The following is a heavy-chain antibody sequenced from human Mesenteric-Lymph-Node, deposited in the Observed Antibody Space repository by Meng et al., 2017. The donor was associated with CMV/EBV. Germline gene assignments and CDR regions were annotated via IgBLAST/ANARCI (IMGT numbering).Heavy chain of an antibody. Sequence: GESLKISCAASEFTFSNYWMSWVRQAPGKGLEWVSAISGSGGSTYYADSVKGRFTISRDNAKNTLYLQMNSLRVEDTAVYYCARDGNWGQGTLVTVSS. D-gene: IGHD1-1*01. CDR2: ISGSGGST. V-gene: IGHV3-23*01. CDR1: EFTFSNYW. CDR3: ARDGN. J-gene: IGHJ4*02.